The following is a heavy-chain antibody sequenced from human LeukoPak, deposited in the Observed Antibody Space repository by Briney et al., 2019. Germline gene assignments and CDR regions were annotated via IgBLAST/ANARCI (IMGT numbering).Heavy chain of an antibody. CDR1: GFTFGSYG. CDR2: IWYDGSNK. V-gene: IGHV3-33*01. J-gene: IGHJ3*02. CDR3: ARDKGYSSGKDI. D-gene: IGHD6-19*01. Sequence: TGRSLRLSCAASGFTFGSYGMHWVRQAPGKGLEWVAVIWYDGSNKYYADSVKGRFTISRDNSKNTLCLQMNSLRAEDTAVYCCARDKGYSSGKDIWGQGTMVTVSS.